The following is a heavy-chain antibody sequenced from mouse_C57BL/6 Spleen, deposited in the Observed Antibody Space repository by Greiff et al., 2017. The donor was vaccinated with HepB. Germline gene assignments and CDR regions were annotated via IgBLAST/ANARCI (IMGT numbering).Heavy chain of an antibody. CDR3: TRREENYCGSSSYYFDY. Sequence: EVQLVESGEGLVKPGGSLKLSCAASGFTFSSYAMSWVRQTPEKRLEWVAYISSGGDYTYYADTVKGRFTISRDNARNTLYLQMSSLKSEDTAMYYCTRREENYCGSSSYYFDYWGQGTTLTVSS. CDR2: ISSGGDYT. D-gene: IGHD1-1*01. V-gene: IGHV5-9-1*02. CDR1: GFTFSSYA. J-gene: IGHJ2*01.